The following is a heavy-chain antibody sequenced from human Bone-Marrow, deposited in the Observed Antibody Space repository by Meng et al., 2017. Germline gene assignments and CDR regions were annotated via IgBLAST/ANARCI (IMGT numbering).Heavy chain of an antibody. CDR2: ISGSGNTI. D-gene: IGHD1-26*01. CDR3: ARDSSGAYDY. J-gene: IGHJ4*02. CDR1: GFTFSAHY. V-gene: IGHV3-11*01. Sequence: QVQPVGSGGGLVKPGGSLRSSCSASGFTFSAHYMSWIRQAPGKGLEWVSYISGSGNTIYYADSVKGRFTISRDNADNSLFLQMTSLRAEDTAVYYCARDSSGAYDYWGQGTLVTVSS.